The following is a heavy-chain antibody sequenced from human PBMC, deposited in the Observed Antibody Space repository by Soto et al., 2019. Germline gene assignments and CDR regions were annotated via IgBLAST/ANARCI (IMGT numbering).Heavy chain of an antibody. CDR1: GFTFNDYP. CDR3: ARRDYYDSSGPRQVVTYDYYYGMDV. CDR2: LRDSAGST. Sequence: GGSLRLSCTSSGFTFNDYPMSWVRQAPGKGLEWVSALRDSAGSTYYADSVKGRFTISRDNSKNTLYLQMNSLRAEDTAVYYCARRDYYDSSGPRQVVTYDYYYGMDVWGQGTTVTVSS. J-gene: IGHJ6*02. V-gene: IGHV3-23*01. D-gene: IGHD3-22*01.